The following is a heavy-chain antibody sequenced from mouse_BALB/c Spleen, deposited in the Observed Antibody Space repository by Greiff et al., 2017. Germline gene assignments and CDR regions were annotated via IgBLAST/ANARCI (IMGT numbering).Heavy chain of an antibody. CDR2: INPGSGGT. J-gene: IGHJ3*01. D-gene: IGHD1-1*01. CDR3: ARRGTTVAY. CDR1: GYAFTNYL. V-gene: IGHV1-54*01. Sequence: QVQLQQSGAELVRPGTSVKVSCKASGYAFTNYLIEWVKQRPGQGLEWIGVINPGSGGTNYNEKFKGKATLTADNSSSTAYMQLSSLTSDDSAVYFCARRGTTVAYWGQGTLVTVSA.